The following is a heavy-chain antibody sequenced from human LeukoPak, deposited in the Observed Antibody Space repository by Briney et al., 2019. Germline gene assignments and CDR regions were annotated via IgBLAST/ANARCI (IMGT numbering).Heavy chain of an antibody. CDR2: VNPKSGGT. J-gene: IGHJ4*02. V-gene: IGHV1-8*02. D-gene: IGHD3-16*02. Sequence: GASVKVSCKASGYRFSDYYIHWVRQAPGQGFEWMGWVNPKSGGTLYPQKFQGRVTMTRNTSISTAYMELSSLRSEDTAVYYCARGPVNIRLGELSPFDYWGQGTLVTVSS. CDR1: GYRFSDYY. CDR3: ARGPVNIRLGELSPFDY.